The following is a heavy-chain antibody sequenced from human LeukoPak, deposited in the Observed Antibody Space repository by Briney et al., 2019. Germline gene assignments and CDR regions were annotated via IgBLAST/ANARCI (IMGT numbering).Heavy chain of an antibody. CDR2: IYYSGST. Sequence: SETLSLTCAVSGYSISRGYYWGWIRQPPGKGLEWIGSIYYSGSTYYNPSLKSRVTISVDTSKNQFSLKLSSVTAADTAVFYCATPYSGGYHGLDIWGQGTMVTVSS. CDR1: GYSISRGYY. J-gene: IGHJ3*02. CDR3: ATPYSGGYHGLDI. V-gene: IGHV4-38-2*01. D-gene: IGHD1-26*01.